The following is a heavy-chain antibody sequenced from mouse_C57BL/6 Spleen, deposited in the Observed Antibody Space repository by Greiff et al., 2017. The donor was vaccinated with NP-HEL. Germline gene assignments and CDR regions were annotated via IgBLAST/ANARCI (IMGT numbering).Heavy chain of an antibody. CDR2: IHPNSGST. CDR3: ARCYDGDSYYFDY. D-gene: IGHD2-3*01. CDR1: GYTFTSYW. J-gene: IGHJ2*01. V-gene: IGHV1-64*01. Sequence: QVQLQQPGAELVKPGASVQLSCKASGYTFTSYWLHWVQQRPGQGLEWLGMIHPNSGSTNYNEKFKSKATLTVDKSSSTAYMQLSSLTSEDSAVYYCARCYDGDSYYFDYWGQGTTLTVSS.